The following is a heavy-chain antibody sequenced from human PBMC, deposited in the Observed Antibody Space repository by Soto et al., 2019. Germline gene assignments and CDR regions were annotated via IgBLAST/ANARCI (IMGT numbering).Heavy chain of an antibody. V-gene: IGHV3-23*01. CDR3: AKGSTGYCSSTSCLYYFDF. Sequence: GCSLSLSCEASRFTFSTYAINFVLPARWKRLDCVSTISGSGDSPYYRDSVKGRFTISRDNSKNTLHLQMNSLRAEDTAVYYCAKGSTGYCSSTSCLYYFDFWGQGTLVTVSS. D-gene: IGHD2-2*01. CDR2: ISGSGDSP. CDR1: RFTFSTYA. J-gene: IGHJ4*02.